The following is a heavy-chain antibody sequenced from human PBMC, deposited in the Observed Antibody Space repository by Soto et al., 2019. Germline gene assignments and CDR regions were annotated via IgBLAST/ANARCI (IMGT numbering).Heavy chain of an antibody. Sequence: QVQLVQSGGEVKKPGASVRVSCKASGYTFTTYGISWVRQAPGQGFGGMGWISAYSGDTRYAQKFQGRVAMTRDTSTSTAYMELGSLRSDDTAVYYCVREVENVRGMISFGYWGQGTLVTVSS. D-gene: IGHD3-3*01. J-gene: IGHJ4*02. CDR1: GYTFTTYG. V-gene: IGHV1-18*04. CDR3: VREVENVRGMISFGY. CDR2: ISAYSGDT.